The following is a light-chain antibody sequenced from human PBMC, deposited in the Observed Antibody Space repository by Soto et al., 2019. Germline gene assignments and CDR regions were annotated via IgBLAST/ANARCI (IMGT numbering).Light chain of an antibody. CDR3: QQYNSYPWT. Sequence: DIQMTQSPSTLSASVGYRVTITCRASQSISSWLAWYQQKPGKAPKRLIYDASRLEGGVPSRFSGSGSGTEFTLTIRRLQPDDFATYYCQQYNSYPWTFGQGTKVEIK. V-gene: IGKV1-5*01. CDR1: QSISSW. J-gene: IGKJ1*01. CDR2: DAS.